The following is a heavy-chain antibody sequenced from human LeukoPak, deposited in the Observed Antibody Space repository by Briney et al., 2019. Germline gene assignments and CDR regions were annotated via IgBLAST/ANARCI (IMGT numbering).Heavy chain of an antibody. J-gene: IGHJ3*02. Sequence: PGGSLRLSYAASGFTFSSYWMSWVRQAPGKGLEWVANIKQDGSEKYYVDSVKGRFTISRDNAKNSLYLQMNSLRAEDTAVYYCASSIMVRGVIDAFDIWGQGTMVTVSS. CDR2: IKQDGSEK. CDR1: GFTFSSYW. V-gene: IGHV3-7*01. D-gene: IGHD3-10*01. CDR3: ASSIMVRGVIDAFDI.